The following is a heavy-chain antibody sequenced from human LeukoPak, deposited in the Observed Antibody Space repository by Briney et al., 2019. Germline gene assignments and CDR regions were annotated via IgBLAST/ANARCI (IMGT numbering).Heavy chain of an antibody. D-gene: IGHD2-2*01. CDR3: ARLRESFDIVVVPAAPRGYWFDP. CDR2: IYYTGDT. Sequence: PSETLSLTCTVSGGSISSDDYYWSWTRQAPGKGLEYIGYIYYTGDTHYNPSLKSRVTISLDTSKNLFSLRLNSVTAADTAVYYCARLRESFDIVVVPAAPRGYWFDPWGQGTLVTVSS. J-gene: IGHJ5*02. CDR1: GGSISSDDYY. V-gene: IGHV4-30-4*01.